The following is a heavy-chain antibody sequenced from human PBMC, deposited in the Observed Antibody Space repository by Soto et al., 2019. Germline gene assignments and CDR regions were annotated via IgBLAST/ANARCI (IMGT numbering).Heavy chain of an antibody. Sequence: TSETLSLTCNVSGGSISSGDYYWTWIRQHPGKGLEWIGYISSSGSSYYNPSLKSRIIISIDTSKNQFSLKLTSVTAADTAVYYCAREGYTYGIYYFDYWGQGTLVTVSS. CDR3: AREGYTYGIYYFDY. J-gene: IGHJ4*02. V-gene: IGHV4-31*03. CDR2: ISSSGSS. D-gene: IGHD5-18*01. CDR1: GGSISSGDYY.